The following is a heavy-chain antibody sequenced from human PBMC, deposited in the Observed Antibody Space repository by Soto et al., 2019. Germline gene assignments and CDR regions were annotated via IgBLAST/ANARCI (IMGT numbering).Heavy chain of an antibody. CDR2: MNPNSGNT. D-gene: IGHD3-9*01. CDR1: GGTFSSYT. J-gene: IGHJ3*02. V-gene: IGHV1-8*02. CDR3: ARGRTYYDILTGLDAFDI. Sequence: ASVKVSCKASGGTFSSYTISWVRQAPGQGLEWMGWMNPNSGNTGYAQKFQGRVTMTRNTSISTAYMELSSLRSEDTAVYYCARGRTYYDILTGLDAFDIWGQGTMVTVSS.